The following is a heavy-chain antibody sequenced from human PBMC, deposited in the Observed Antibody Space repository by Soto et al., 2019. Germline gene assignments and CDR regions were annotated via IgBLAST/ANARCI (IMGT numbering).Heavy chain of an antibody. J-gene: IGHJ6*02. CDR1: GGTFSSYT. CDR2: IIPILGIA. Sequence: SVKVSCKASGGTFSSYTISWVRQAPGQGLEWMGRIIPILGIANYAQKFQGRVTITADKSTSTAYMELSSLRSEDTAVYYCARDLRGCSSTSCNYGMDVWGQGTTVTVSS. D-gene: IGHD2-2*01. V-gene: IGHV1-69*04. CDR3: ARDLRGCSSTSCNYGMDV.